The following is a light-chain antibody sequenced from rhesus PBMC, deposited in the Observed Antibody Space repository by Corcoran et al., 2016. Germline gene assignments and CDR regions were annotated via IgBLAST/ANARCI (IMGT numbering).Light chain of an antibody. CDR3: HQYNDCHH. J-gene: IGKJ2*01. CDR2: GAP. CDR1: QSASIY. Sequence: EIVMTQSPASLSLSPGERATLSCRASQSASIYVAWYQQKPDQAPRLLIYGAPSRATGLPDRFSGRGSGTDFSLIINSLEPEDVWIYYCHQYNDCHHFGQGTKMEI. V-gene: IGKV3S9*01.